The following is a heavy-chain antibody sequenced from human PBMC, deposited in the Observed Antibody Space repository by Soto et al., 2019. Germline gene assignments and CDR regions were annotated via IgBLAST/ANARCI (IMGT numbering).Heavy chain of an antibody. D-gene: IGHD6-13*01. CDR3: ARAGIGAAGTGAYCDG. CDR1: GFRFSSFA. V-gene: IGHV3-30-3*01. Sequence: QVQLVESGGGVVQPGRSLRLSCTASGFRFSSFAMHWVRQTPGKGLVWVAVISSDGNRDYYADSVKGRFTISRDKSNNTLYLQMGSMGGEDTAVYFWARAGIGAAGTGAYCDGWGQGTLGNVAS. J-gene: IGHJ4*02. CDR2: ISSDGNRD.